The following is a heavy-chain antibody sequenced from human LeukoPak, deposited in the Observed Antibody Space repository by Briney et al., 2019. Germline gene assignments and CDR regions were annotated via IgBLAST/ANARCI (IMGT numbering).Heavy chain of an antibody. D-gene: IGHD5-12*01. Sequence: ASVKVSCKASGYTFTTYYMHWVRQAPGQGLEWMGVINPSGGSTSYAQKFQGRVTMTRDTTTSTVYMELSSLRSEDTAVYYCARDRAVSGYVGDFDYWGQGTLVTVSS. CDR2: INPSGGST. V-gene: IGHV1-46*01. CDR3: ARDRAVSGYVGDFDY. CDR1: GYTFTTYY. J-gene: IGHJ4*02.